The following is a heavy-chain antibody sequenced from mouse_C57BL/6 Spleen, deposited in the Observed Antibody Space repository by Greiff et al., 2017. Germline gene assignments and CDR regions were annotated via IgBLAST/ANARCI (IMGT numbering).Heavy chain of an antibody. CDR2: INPSTGGT. V-gene: IGHV1-42*01. J-gene: IGHJ4*01. D-gene: IGHD1-1*01. CDR1: GYSFTGYY. CDR3: ARGPHYYGSSYGYAMDY. Sequence: EVQLVESGPELVKPGASVKISCKASGYSFTGYYMNWVKQSPEKSLEWIGEINPSTGGTTYNQKFKAKATLTVDKSSSTAYMQLKSLTSEDSAVYYCARGPHYYGSSYGYAMDYWGQGTSVTVSS.